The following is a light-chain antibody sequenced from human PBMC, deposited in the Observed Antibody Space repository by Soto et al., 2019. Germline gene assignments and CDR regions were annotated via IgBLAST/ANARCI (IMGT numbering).Light chain of an antibody. Sequence: EIVLTQSPATLSLSPGERATLSCRASQSVSSYLAWYQQKPGQAPRLLIYDASNRATGIPARFSGSGSGTDFTLTISSLEPEDFAVYYCHQRSKSITFGQGTR. CDR3: HQRSKSIT. V-gene: IGKV3-11*01. J-gene: IGKJ5*01. CDR1: QSVSSY. CDR2: DAS.